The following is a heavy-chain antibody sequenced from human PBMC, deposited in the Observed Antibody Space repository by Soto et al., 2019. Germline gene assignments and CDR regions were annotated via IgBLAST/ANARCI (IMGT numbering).Heavy chain of an antibody. CDR3: ARDGLVTMMEYYYYGMDV. V-gene: IGHV1-18*01. CDR2: ISAYNGNT. D-gene: IGHD3-22*01. J-gene: IGHJ6*02. CDR1: GYTFTSYG. Sequence: GASVKVSCKASGYTFTSYGISWVRQAPGQGLEWMGWISAYNGNTNYAQKLQGRVTTTTDTSTSTAYMELRSLRSDDTAVYYCARDGLVTMMEYYYYGMDVWGQGTTVTVSS.